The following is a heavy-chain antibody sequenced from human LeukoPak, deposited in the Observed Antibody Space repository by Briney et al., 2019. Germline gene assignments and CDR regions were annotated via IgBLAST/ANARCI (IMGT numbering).Heavy chain of an antibody. V-gene: IGHV4-4*02. CDR2: INHSGST. CDR3: ARPRDCSGYYYCPPDY. Sequence: PSGTLSLTCAVSGGSISSSNWWSWVRQPPGKGLEWIGEINHSGSTNYNPSLKSRVTISVDTSKNQFSLKLSSVTAADTAVYYCARPRDCSGYYYCPPDYWGQGTLVTVSS. CDR1: GGSISSSNW. J-gene: IGHJ4*02. D-gene: IGHD3-22*01.